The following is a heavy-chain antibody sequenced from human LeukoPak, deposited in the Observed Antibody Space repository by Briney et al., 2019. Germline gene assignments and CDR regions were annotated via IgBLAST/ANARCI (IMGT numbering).Heavy chain of an antibody. CDR1: GDSISSYY. Sequence: SETLSLTCTVSGDSISSYYWSWMRQPPGKGLEWIGYINYSGSTNYNPSLKSRVTVSVDTFKNQFSLKLSSVTAADTAVYYCATSSMVRGVISDWGQGTLVTVSS. CDR2: INYSGST. CDR3: ATSSMVRGVISD. D-gene: IGHD3-10*01. J-gene: IGHJ4*02. V-gene: IGHV4-59*01.